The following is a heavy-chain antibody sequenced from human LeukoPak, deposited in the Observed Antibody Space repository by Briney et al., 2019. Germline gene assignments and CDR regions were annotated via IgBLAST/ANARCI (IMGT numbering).Heavy chain of an antibody. CDR2: IYYSGST. D-gene: IGHD3-10*01. J-gene: IGHJ6*02. CDR3: ARTTPYYYGSGSYINYYYYGMDV. CDR1: GGSISSYY. V-gene: IGHV4-59*01. Sequence: SETLSLTCTVSGGSISSYYWSWIRQPPGKGLEWIGYIYYSGSTNYNPSLKSRVTISVDTSKSQFSLKLSSVTAADTAVYYCARTTPYYYGSGSYINYYYYGMDVWGQGTTVTVSS.